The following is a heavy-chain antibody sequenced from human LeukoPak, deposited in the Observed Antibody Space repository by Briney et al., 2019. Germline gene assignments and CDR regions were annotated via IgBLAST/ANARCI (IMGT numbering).Heavy chain of an antibody. D-gene: IGHD2-15*01. V-gene: IGHV3-48*01. CDR3: ARGYSRAAFDI. Sequence: GGSLRLSCVGSGFTFSNYLMNWVRQAPGKGLEWVSFISSTGGTIYYADVVKGRFTVSRDNAKNSLLLQMNSLRAEDTALYYCARGYSRAAFDIWGQGTMVTVSS. CDR1: GFTFSNYL. CDR2: ISSTGGTI. J-gene: IGHJ3*02.